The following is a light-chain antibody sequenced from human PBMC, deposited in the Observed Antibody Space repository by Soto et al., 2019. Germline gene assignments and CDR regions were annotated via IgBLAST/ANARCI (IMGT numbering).Light chain of an antibody. Sequence: EIVLTQSPGTLSLSPGERGTLSCRASESVYSNYLAWYQKKPGQAPRLLIHGSSIRATGIPDRFSGSGSGTDFTLTISWPEPEDFTFYYCQQYGRSPITFGQGTRLEIK. J-gene: IGKJ5*01. CDR3: QQYGRSPIT. V-gene: IGKV3-20*01. CDR2: GSS. CDR1: ESVYSNY.